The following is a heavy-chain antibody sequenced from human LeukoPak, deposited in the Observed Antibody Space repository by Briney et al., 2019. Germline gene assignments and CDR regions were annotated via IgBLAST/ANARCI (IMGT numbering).Heavy chain of an antibody. CDR3: AREQYGGNFDY. Sequence: SETLSLTCTVSGGSISSSSYYWGWIRQPPGKGLEWIGSIYYSGSTYYNPSLKSRVTISVDTSKNQFSLKLSSVTAADTAVYYCAREQYGGNFDYWGQGTLVTVSS. V-gene: IGHV4-39*07. J-gene: IGHJ4*02. D-gene: IGHD4-23*01. CDR1: GGSISSSSYY. CDR2: IYYSGST.